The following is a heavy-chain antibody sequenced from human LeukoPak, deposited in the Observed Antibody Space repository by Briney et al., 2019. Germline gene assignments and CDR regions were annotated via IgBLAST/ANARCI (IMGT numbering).Heavy chain of an antibody. CDR2: IYYSGRN. V-gene: IGHV4-39*01. CDR3: AGSIAVAGTIDY. J-gene: IGHJ4*02. D-gene: IGHD6-19*01. Sequence: SETLSLTCTVSGGSISSSSYYWGWIRQSPGKGLEWIGSIYYSGRNYYSPTLKSRVTISVDTTKNQFSLKLSSVTAADTAVYYCAGSIAVAGTIDYWGQGTLVTVSS. CDR1: GGSISSSSYY.